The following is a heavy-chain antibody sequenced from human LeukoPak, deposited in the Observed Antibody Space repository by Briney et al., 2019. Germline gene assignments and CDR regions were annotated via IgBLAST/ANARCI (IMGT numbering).Heavy chain of an antibody. D-gene: IGHD5-18*01. Sequence: SETLSLTCTVSGGSISSYYWSWIRQPPGKGLEWIGHIYYSENTNYNPSLKSRVTISIDTSKNQFSLRLSSVTAADTAVYYCARGASGYSYGWGQGTLVTVSS. CDR1: GGSISSYY. CDR2: IYYSENT. V-gene: IGHV4-59*01. CDR3: ARGASGYSYG. J-gene: IGHJ4*02.